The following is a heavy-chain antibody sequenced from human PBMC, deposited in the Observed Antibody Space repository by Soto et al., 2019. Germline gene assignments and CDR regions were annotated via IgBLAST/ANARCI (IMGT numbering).Heavy chain of an antibody. V-gene: IGHV5-10-1*01. Sequence: ESLTIACNVSGYSITSYWISWVRQMPGKGLEWMGRIDPSDSYTNYSPSFQGHVTISADKSISTAYLQWSSLKASDTAMYYCARWGTGSSSTYYYYGMDVWGQGTTVTVS. D-gene: IGHD6-6*01. CDR1: GYSITSYW. CDR2: IDPSDSYT. CDR3: ARWGTGSSSTYYYYGMDV. J-gene: IGHJ6*02.